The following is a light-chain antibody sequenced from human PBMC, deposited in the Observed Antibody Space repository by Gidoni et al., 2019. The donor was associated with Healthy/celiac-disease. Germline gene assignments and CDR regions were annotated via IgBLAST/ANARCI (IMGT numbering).Light chain of an antibody. CDR3: QQRSNWPIT. CDR1: QSVSSY. J-gene: IGKJ5*01. Sequence: EIELTQSPATLSSSPGDRATLSCRASQSVSSYLAWYQQKPGQAPRLLIYAASNWATGIPARFSGSGSGTDFTLTISSLEPEDFAVYYCQQRSNWPITFGQGTRLEIK. V-gene: IGKV3-11*01. CDR2: AAS.